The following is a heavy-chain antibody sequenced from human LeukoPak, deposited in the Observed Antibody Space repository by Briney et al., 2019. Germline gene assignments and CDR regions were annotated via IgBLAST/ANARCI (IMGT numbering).Heavy chain of an antibody. CDR2: ISAYNGNT. D-gene: IGHD3-3*01. V-gene: IGHV1-18*01. J-gene: IGHJ2*01. CDR1: GYTFTSYG. Sequence: ASVKVSCKASGYTFTSYGISWVRQAPGQGLEWMGWISAYNGNTNYAQKLQGRVTMTTDTSTSTAYMELRSLRSDDTAVYYCAREYYDFWSGYLNWYFDLWGRGTLVTVSS. CDR3: AREYYDFWSGYLNWYFDL.